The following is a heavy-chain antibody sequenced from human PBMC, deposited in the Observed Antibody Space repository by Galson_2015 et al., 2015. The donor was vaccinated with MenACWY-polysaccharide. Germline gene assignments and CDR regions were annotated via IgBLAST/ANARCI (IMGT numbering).Heavy chain of an antibody. V-gene: IGHV3-21*01. CDR2: ISNGSRYI. Sequence: SLRLSCAASGFTFSSYAMKWVRQAPGKGLEWVSSISNGSRYIYDADSVKGRFTISRDNAKNSLYLQMNSLRAEDTAVYYCARGDLPGGSSSRGWGQGTLVTVSS. CDR3: ARGDLPGGSSSRG. CDR1: GFTFSSYA. J-gene: IGHJ4*02. D-gene: IGHD6-13*01.